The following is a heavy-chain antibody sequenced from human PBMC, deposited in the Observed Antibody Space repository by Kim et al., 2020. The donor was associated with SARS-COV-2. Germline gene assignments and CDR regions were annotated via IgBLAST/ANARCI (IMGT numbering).Heavy chain of an antibody. V-gene: IGHV3-48*03. Sequence: GGSLRLSCAASGFAFSNYEMNWVRQAPGKGLEWVSYISSSGSTIYYADSVKGRFTISRDNAKNSLYLQMNSLRAEDTAVYYCAAVKFGQWRAVPDAFDSWGQGTMVTVSS. J-gene: IGHJ3*01. CDR1: GFAFSNYE. D-gene: IGHD6-19*01. CDR3: AAVKFGQWRAVPDAFDS. CDR2: ISSSGSTI.